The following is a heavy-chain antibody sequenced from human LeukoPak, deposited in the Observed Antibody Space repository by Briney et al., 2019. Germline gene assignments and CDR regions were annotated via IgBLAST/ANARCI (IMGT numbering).Heavy chain of an antibody. Sequence: GRSLRLSCAASGFTFDDYAMHWVRQAPGKGLEWVSGISWNSGSIGYADSVKGRFAISRDNAKNSLYLQMNSLRAEDTALYYCAKSRGQYQRIKGMDVWGQGTTVTVSS. CDR2: ISWNSGSI. D-gene: IGHD2-2*01. CDR3: AKSRGQYQRIKGMDV. V-gene: IGHV3-9*01. CDR1: GFTFDDYA. J-gene: IGHJ6*02.